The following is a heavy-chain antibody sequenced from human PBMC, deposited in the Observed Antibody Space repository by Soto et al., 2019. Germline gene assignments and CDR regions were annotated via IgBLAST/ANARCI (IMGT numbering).Heavy chain of an antibody. CDR3: AADLGLLLWFGELSGNYGMDV. D-gene: IGHD3-10*01. CDR2: IVVGSGNT. Sequence: SVKVSCKASGFTFTSSAVQWVRQARGQRLEWIGWIVVGSGNTNYAQKFQERVTITRDMSTSTAYMELSGLRSEDTAVYYCAADLGLLLWFGELSGNYGMDVWGQGTTVTVSS. CDR1: GFTFTSSA. V-gene: IGHV1-58*01. J-gene: IGHJ6*02.